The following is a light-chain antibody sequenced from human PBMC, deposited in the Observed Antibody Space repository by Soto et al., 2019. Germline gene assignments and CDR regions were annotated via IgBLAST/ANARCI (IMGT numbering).Light chain of an antibody. CDR1: RSNIGTNY. J-gene: IGLJ3*02. CDR2: DDD. Sequence: QSVLTQPPSVSAAPRQKVTISCSGSRSNIGTNYVAWYRHLPGTAPKLLIYDDDKRPSGIPDRFSGSKSGTSATLGITGLQTGDEDDYYCGTWDASLGVGVFGGGTKLTVL. CDR3: GTWDASLGVGV. V-gene: IGLV1-51*01.